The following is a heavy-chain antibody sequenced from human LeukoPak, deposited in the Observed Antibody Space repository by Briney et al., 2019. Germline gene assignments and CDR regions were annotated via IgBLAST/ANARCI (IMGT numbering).Heavy chain of an antibody. J-gene: IGHJ4*02. CDR2: ISAYNGNT. CDR3: ARGPYCSSTSCYTRNPEDY. Sequence: ASVKVSCTASGYTFTSYGISWVRQAPGQELEWMGWISAYNGNTNYAQKLQGRVTMTTDTSTSTAYLELRSLRSDDTAVYYCARGPYCSSTSCYTRNPEDYWGQGTLVTVSS. CDR1: GYTFTSYG. D-gene: IGHD2-2*02. V-gene: IGHV1-18*01.